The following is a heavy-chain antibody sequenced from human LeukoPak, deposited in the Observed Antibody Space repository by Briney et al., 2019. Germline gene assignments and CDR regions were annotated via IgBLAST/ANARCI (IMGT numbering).Heavy chain of an antibody. J-gene: IGHJ3*02. V-gene: IGHV4-59*01. Sequence: SQTLSLTCTVSGGSISSYYWSWIRQPPGKGLEWIGYIYYSGSTNYNPSLKSRVTISVDTSKNQFSLKLSSVTAADTAVYYCARDRVMVRGYYAFDIWGQGTMVTVSS. CDR3: ARDRVMVRGYYAFDI. CDR1: GGSISSYY. D-gene: IGHD3-10*01. CDR2: IYYSGST.